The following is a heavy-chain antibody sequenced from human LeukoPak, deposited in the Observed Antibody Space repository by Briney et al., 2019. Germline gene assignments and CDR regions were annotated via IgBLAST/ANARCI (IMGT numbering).Heavy chain of an antibody. CDR2: IIPIFGTA. CDR1: GGTFSSYA. D-gene: IGHD3-22*01. V-gene: IGHV1-69*05. CDR3: ARDVVVVITTSLDAFDI. J-gene: IGHJ3*02. Sequence: ASVKASCKASGGTFSSYAISWVRQAPGQGLEWMGRIIPIFGTANYAQKFQGRVTITTDESTSTAYMELSGLRSEDTAVYYCARDVVVVITTSLDAFDIWGQGTMVTVSS.